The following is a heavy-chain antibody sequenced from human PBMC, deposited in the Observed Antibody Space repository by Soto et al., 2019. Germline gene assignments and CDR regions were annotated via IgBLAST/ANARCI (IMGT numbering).Heavy chain of an antibody. CDR2: INSDGSTT. CDR3: ANFYSGSYSTY. Sequence: EGSLRLSCAASGFTLSNYWMHWVRQAPGKGLVWVSRINSDGSTTNYADSVKGRFTISRDNAKNTLYLEMNSLRAEDTAVYYCANFYSGSYSTYWGQGTLVTVSS. CDR1: GFTLSNYW. V-gene: IGHV3-74*01. D-gene: IGHD1-26*01. J-gene: IGHJ4*02.